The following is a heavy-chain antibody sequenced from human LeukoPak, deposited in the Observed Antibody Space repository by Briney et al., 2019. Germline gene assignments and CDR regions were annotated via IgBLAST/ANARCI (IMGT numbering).Heavy chain of an antibody. CDR2: IYYSGST. V-gene: IGHV4-39*01. D-gene: IGHD3-10*01. J-gene: IGHJ4*02. Sequence: ASETLSLTCTVSGGSISTSRYYWGWIRQPPGKGLEWIGCIYYSGSTYYNPSLKSRVTISVDTSKNQFSLKLSSVTAADTAVYYWARHRATYYCGSGGTDYWGQGTLVTVSS. CDR1: GGSISTSRYY. CDR3: ARHRATYYCGSGGTDY.